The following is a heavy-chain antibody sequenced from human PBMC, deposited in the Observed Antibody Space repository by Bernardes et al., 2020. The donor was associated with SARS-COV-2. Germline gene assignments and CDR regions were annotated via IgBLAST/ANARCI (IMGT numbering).Heavy chain of an antibody. J-gene: IGHJ4*02. CDR3: ARAGMEYYYDSSFDY. Sequence: ETLSLTCTVSGVSISNYFWSWIRQPPGKGLEWIGYISYTGSNAYNPSLKSRVTISRDTSKNHFSLKLNSVTAADTAVYYCARAGMEYYYDSSFDYWGQGTPVTVSS. V-gene: IGHV4-59*01. D-gene: IGHD3-22*01. CDR2: ISYTGSN. CDR1: GVSISNYF.